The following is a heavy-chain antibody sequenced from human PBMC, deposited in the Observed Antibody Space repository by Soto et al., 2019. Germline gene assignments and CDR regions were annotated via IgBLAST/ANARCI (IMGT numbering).Heavy chain of an antibody. CDR2: IVPSLDTT. V-gene: IGHV1-69*11. D-gene: IGHD3-16*02. CDR1: GGTFSSSG. CDR3: ARWRQPRYTADPYAVDV. J-gene: IGHJ6*02. Sequence: SVKVSCKASGGTFSSSGFSWVRQAPGQGLEWMGMIVPSLDTTNYAQKFQARVTITADEVTSTAYMELRSLRSEDTAVYYCARWRQPRYTADPYAVDVWGQGTRVTVSS.